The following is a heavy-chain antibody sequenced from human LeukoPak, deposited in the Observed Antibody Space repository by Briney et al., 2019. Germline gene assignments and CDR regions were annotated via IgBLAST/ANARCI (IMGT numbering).Heavy chain of an antibody. CDR1: GFTFSTYA. V-gene: IGHV3-23*01. D-gene: IGHD4-23*01. Sequence: GGSLRLSCAASGFTFSTYAWSWVRQPPGKGLECVSALSGNGNTIYYADSVKGRFNISRDNSKNTLSLQMNSLRAEDTAVYYCAKALYGGHDYWGQGTLVTVSS. J-gene: IGHJ4*02. CDR2: LSGNGNTI. CDR3: AKALYGGHDY.